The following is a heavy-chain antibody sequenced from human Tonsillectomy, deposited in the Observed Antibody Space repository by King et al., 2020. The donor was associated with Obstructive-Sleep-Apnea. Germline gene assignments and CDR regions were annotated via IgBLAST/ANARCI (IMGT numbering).Heavy chain of an antibody. Sequence: QLVQSGAEVKKPGESLKISCKGSGYSFTSYWIGWVRQMPGKGLEWMGIMYPGDSDTRYIPVFQGQGTISADKSVITAYLQWSSLKASDTAMYYCAIQQAYDILTGYSLYYFDYWGQGTLVTVSS. D-gene: IGHD3-9*01. CDR1: GYSFTSYW. CDR3: AIQQAYDILTGYSLYYFDY. CDR2: MYPGDSDT. J-gene: IGHJ4*02. V-gene: IGHV5-51*01.